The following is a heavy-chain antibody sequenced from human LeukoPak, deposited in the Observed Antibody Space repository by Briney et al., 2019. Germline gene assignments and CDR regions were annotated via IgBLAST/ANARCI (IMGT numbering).Heavy chain of an antibody. CDR1: GGSISSHY. CDR3: ARDKGGYGAALYYYYYMDV. Sequence: SETLSLTRTVSGGSISSHYWSWIRQPPGKGLEWIGYIYYSGSTNYNPSLKSRVTISVDTSKNQFSLKLSSVTAADTAVYYCARDKGGYGAALYYYYYMDVWGKGTTVTVSS. CDR2: IYYSGST. J-gene: IGHJ6*03. V-gene: IGHV4-59*11. D-gene: IGHD4/OR15-4a*01.